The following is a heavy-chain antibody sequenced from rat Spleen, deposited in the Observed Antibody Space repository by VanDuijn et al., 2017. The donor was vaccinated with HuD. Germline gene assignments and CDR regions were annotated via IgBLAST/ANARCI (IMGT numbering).Heavy chain of an antibody. CDR3: ARSVFDY. CDR2: ITSTGDNI. J-gene: IGHJ2*01. Sequence: EVQLVESGGGLVQPGRSLKLSCEASGFIFNNYWMTWIRQAPGKGLEWVASITSTGDNIYYRDSVKGRFTISRDNATSTLYLQMDSLRSEDTATYYCARSVFDYWGQGVMVTVSS. V-gene: IGHV5-31*01. CDR1: GFIFNNYW.